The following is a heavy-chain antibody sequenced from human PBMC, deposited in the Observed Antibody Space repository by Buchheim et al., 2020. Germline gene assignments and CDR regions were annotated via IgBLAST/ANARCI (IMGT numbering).Heavy chain of an antibody. J-gene: IGHJ5*02. CDR2: ISSSRSYI. D-gene: IGHD3-3*01. V-gene: IGHV3-21*01. CDR1: GFDFSSYT. Sequence: EMQLVESGGGLVKPGGSLRLSCAASGFDFSSYTMNWVRQAPGKGLEWVASISSSRSYIFHADSVKGRFTISRDNAKNSLFLQMNRLTAEDTAVYYCARDQDYGFLSGLGWFDPWGQGTL. CDR3: ARDQDYGFLSGLGWFDP.